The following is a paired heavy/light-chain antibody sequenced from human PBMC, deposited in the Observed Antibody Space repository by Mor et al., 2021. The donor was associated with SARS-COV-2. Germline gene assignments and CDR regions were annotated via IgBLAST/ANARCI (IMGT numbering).Heavy chain of an antibody. J-gene: IGHJ6*02. CDR3: AGAPRYSYGADYYYYYGMDV. D-gene: IGHD5-18*01. CDR1: GFTFSSYS. CDR2: ISSSSSYI. V-gene: IGHV3-21*01. Sequence: EVQLVESGGGLVKPGGSLRLSCAASGFTFSSYSMNWVRQAPGKGLEWVSSISSSSSYIYYADSVKGRFTISRDNAKNSLYLQMDSLRAEDTAIYYCAGAPRYSYGADYYYYYGMDVWGQGTTVTVSS.
Light chain of an antibody. CDR1: QTISSY. V-gene: IGKV1-39*01. CDR3: QQSYSIPRT. Sequence: DIQMTQSPSSLSASVGDRVTITCRASQTISSYLNWYQQKPGKAPNLLIYAASSLQSGVSSRFSGSGSGTDFTLTISSLQPEDFATYYCQQSYSIPRTFGQGTKVEIK. CDR2: AAS. J-gene: IGKJ1*01.